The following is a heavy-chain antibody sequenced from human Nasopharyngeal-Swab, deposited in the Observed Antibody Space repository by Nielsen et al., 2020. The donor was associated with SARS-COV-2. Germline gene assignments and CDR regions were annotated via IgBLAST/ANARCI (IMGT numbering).Heavy chain of an antibody. Sequence: LSLTCAASGFPFSSFAMHWVRQAPGKGLEWVAVISYDGSNKYYADSVKGRFTISRDNSKNTLYLQMNSLRAEDTAVYYCARDFATAMVILDYWGQGTLVTVSS. CDR1: GFPFSSFA. D-gene: IGHD5-18*01. V-gene: IGHV3-30-3*01. J-gene: IGHJ4*02. CDR3: ARDFATAMVILDY. CDR2: ISYDGSNK.